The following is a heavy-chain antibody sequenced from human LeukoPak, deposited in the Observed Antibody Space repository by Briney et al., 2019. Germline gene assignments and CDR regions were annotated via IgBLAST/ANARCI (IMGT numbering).Heavy chain of an antibody. CDR1: GYTFNTYG. V-gene: IGHV1-18*01. CDR2: ISGYNGKT. CDR3: ARAGAVVNNCFDP. Sequence: GASVKVSCKASGYTFNTYGITWVRQAPGQGLEWMGWISGYNGKTKYAQKLQDRVTMTTDTSTTTAYMELRSLRSDDTAVYYCARAGAVVNNCFDPWGQETLVTVSS. D-gene: IGHD2-15*01. J-gene: IGHJ5*02.